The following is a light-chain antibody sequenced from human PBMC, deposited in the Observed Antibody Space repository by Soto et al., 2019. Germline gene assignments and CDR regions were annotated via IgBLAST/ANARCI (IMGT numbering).Light chain of an antibody. CDR2: EVN. CDR1: SSDIGLYNY. Sequence: QSALSQPASMSGSPGQSITIPCTGASSDIGLYNYVSWYQHHPGKAPKLLISEVNIRPSVVSDRFSASKAGNTASLTISGLQAEDEGYYYCSSLSTATTPIVFGTGTQLTVL. J-gene: IGLJ1*01. CDR3: SSLSTATTPIV. V-gene: IGLV2-14*01.